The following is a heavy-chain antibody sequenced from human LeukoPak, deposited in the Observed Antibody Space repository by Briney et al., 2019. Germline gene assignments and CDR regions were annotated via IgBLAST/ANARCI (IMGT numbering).Heavy chain of an antibody. CDR1: GYTFTGYY. CDR3: ARDSSSWYASNWFDP. CDR2: INPNSGGT. Sequence: GASVKVSCKASGYTFTGYYMHWVRQAPGQGLEWMGWINPNSGGTNYAQKFQGRVTMTRDTSTSTAYMELSRLRSDDTAVYYCARDSSSWYASNWFDPWGQGTLVTVSS. V-gene: IGHV1-2*02. D-gene: IGHD6-13*01. J-gene: IGHJ5*02.